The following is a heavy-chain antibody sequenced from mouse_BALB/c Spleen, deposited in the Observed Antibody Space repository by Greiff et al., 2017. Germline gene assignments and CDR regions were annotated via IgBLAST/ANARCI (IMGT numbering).Heavy chain of an antibody. V-gene: IGHV1S81*02. CDR3: AVYYGNYGFAY. J-gene: IGHJ3*01. CDR1: GYTFTSYW. D-gene: IGHD2-1*01. CDR2: INPSNGRT. Sequence: VQLQQPGAELVKPGASVKLSCKASGYTFTSYWMHWVKQRPGQGLEWIGEINPSNGRTNYNEKFKSKATLTVDKSSSTAYMQLSSLTSEDSAVYYCAVYYGNYGFAYWGQGTLVTVSA.